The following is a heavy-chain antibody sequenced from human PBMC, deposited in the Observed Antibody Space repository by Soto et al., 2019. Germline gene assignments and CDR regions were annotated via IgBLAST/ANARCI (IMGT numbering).Heavy chain of an antibody. D-gene: IGHD3-16*02. CDR1: GYTFTSYG. J-gene: IGHJ4*02. V-gene: IGHV1-18*01. CDR2: ISAYNGNT. CDR3: ARVQPIWGSYRIFDF. Sequence: QVQLVQSGAEVKKPGASVKVSCKASGYTFTSYGISWVRQAPGQGLEWMGWISAYNGNTNYAQKLQCRVTMTTETSTSTAYMELRSLRSDDTAGYYCARVQPIWGSYRIFDFWGQGTLGTVSS.